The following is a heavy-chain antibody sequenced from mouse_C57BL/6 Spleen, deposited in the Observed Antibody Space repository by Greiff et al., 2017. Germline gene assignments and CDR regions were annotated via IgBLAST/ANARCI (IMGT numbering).Heavy chain of an antibody. CDR2: ISDGGSYT. V-gene: IGHV5-4*01. CDR3: ARDRILRGVYAMDY. CDR1: GFTFSSYA. D-gene: IGHD1-1*01. Sequence: EVQLVESGGGLVKPGGSLKLSCAASGFTFSSYAMSWVRQTPEKRLEWVATISDGGSYTYYPDNVKGRFTISRDNAKNNLYQQMRHLKSEDTAMYYCARDRILRGVYAMDYWGQGTSVTVSS. J-gene: IGHJ4*01.